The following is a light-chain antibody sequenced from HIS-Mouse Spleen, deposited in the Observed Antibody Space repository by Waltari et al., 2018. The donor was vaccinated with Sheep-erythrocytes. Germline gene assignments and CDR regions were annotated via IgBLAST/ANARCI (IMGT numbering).Light chain of an antibody. CDR1: QSVGSN. CDR3: QQYNNWPPWT. CDR2: GAS. Sequence: EIVMTQSPATLSVSPGERATLSCRASQSVGSNLAWYQQKPGQAPRPLIYGASTRATGIPARFSGSGSGTEFTLTIGSMQSEDFAVYYCQQYNNWPPWTFGPGTKVEIK. J-gene: IGKJ1*01. V-gene: IGKV3-15*01.